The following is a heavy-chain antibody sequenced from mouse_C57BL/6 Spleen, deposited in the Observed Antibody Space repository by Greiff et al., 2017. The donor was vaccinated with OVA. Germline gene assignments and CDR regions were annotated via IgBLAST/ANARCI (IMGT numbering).Heavy chain of an antibody. D-gene: IGHD1-1*01. CDR2: ISSGSSTI. J-gene: IGHJ2*01. Sequence: EVMLVESGGGLVKPGGSLKLSCAASGFTFSDYGMHWVRQAPEKGLEWVAYISSGSSTIYYADTVKGRFTISRDNAKNTLFLQMTSLRSEDTAMYYCARRIYYGSSYANYFDYWGQGTTLTVSS. CDR3: ARRIYYGSSYANYFDY. CDR1: GFTFSDYG. V-gene: IGHV5-17*01.